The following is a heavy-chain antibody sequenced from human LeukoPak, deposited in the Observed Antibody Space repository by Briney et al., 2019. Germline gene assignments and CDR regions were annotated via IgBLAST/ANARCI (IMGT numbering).Heavy chain of an antibody. CDR3: ARDQQWLAAFDI. Sequence: PSETLSLTCAVYGGSLSGYYWSWIRQPPGKGLEWIGEINHSGSTNYNPSLKSRVTISVDTSKNQFSLKLSSVTAADTAVYYCARDQQWLAAFDIWGQGTMVTVSS. CDR1: GGSLSGYY. D-gene: IGHD6-19*01. CDR2: INHSGST. V-gene: IGHV4-34*01. J-gene: IGHJ3*02.